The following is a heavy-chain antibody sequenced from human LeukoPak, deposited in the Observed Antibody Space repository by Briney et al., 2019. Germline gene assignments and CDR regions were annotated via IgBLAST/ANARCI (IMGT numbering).Heavy chain of an antibody. J-gene: IGHJ6*03. CDR1: GGSFSGYY. D-gene: IGHD6-13*01. CDR2: INHSGST. Sequence: SETLSLTCAVYGGSFSGYYWSWIRQPPGKGLEWIGEINHSGSTNYNPSLKSRVTISVDTSKNQFSLKLSSVTAADTAVYYCARLGSSWNEYYYYYYYMDVWGKGTTVTVSS. V-gene: IGHV4-34*01. CDR3: ARLGSSWNEYYYYYYYMDV.